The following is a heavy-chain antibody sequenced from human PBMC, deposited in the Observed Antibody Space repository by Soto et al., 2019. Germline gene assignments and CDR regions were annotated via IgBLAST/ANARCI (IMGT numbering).Heavy chain of an antibody. Sequence: SETLSLTCTVSDGHIFDYFWSWIRQPPGKGLEWIGYVYYSESTNYKPSLNYNPSLKSRVTISLDTSTNQYSLRLSSVTTADTAVYYCARDYMVRGVMRWFDPWGQGTLVTVSS. D-gene: IGHD3-10*01. CDR2: VYYSEST. V-gene: IGHV4-59*01. J-gene: IGHJ5*02. CDR3: ARDYMVRGVMRWFDP. CDR1: DGHIFDYF.